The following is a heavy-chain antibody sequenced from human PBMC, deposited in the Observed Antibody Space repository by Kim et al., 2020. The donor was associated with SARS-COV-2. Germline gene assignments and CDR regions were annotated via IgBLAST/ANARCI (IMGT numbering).Heavy chain of an antibody. J-gene: IGHJ6*02. V-gene: IGHV4-59*01. CDR2: IYYSGST. Sequence: SETLSLTCTVSGGSISSYYWSWIRQPPGKGLEWIGYIYYSGSTNYNPSLKSRVTISVDTSKNQFSLKLSSVTAADTAVYYCARDRVVRGVQFSYYYGMDVWGQGTTVTVSS. D-gene: IGHD3-10*01. CDR1: GGSISSYY. CDR3: ARDRVVRGVQFSYYYGMDV.